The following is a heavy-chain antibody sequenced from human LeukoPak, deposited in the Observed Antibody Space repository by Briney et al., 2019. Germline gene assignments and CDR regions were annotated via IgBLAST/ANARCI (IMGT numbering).Heavy chain of an antibody. Sequence: ASVKVSCKASGYTFTGNYIHWVRQAPGQGLEWMGLINPSSGGTHYAQEFQGRFTMTRDTSISTAYMELSRLRSDDTAVYYCARDLSGSYDYWGQGTLVTVSS. V-gene: IGHV1-2*02. J-gene: IGHJ4*02. CDR2: INPSSGGT. CDR1: GYTFTGNY. D-gene: IGHD1-26*01. CDR3: ARDLSGSYDY.